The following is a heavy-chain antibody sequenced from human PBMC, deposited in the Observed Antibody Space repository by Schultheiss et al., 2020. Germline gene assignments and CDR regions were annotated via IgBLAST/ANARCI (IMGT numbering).Heavy chain of an antibody. CDR2: ISAYNGNT. CDR1: GYTFTGYY. V-gene: IGHV1-18*04. CDR3: ARDPAMAND. J-gene: IGHJ4*02. Sequence: ASVKVSCKASGYTFTGYYMHWVRQAPGQGLEWMGWISAYNGNTNYAQKLQGRVTMTTDTSTSTAYMELRSLRSDDTAVYYCARDPAMANDWGQGTLVTVSS. D-gene: IGHD5-18*01.